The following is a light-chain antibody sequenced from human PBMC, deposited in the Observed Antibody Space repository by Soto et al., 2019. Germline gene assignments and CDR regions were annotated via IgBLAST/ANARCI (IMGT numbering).Light chain of an antibody. Sequence: DIQMTQSPSALSASLGDRVTITCRASHSIDTWLAWYQQRPGKAPNLLIYDASSLASGVPSRFSGGGSGTEFTLTISNLQPDDFGTYYCHQYKSYPPYTIGQGTKVEIK. CDR1: HSIDTW. J-gene: IGKJ2*01. V-gene: IGKV1-5*01. CDR2: DAS. CDR3: HQYKSYPPYT.